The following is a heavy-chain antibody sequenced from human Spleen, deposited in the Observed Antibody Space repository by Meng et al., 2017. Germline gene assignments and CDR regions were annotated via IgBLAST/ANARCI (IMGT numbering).Heavy chain of an antibody. Sequence: QVQLQESGPGLVKPSETLSLTCTVSGGSISTYYWSWIRQPPGKGLEWIGYIYYSGSTNYNPSLKSRVTISVDTSKNQFSLKLSSVTAADTAVYYCARGTRLVKYWGQGTLVTVSS. CDR1: GGSISTYY. CDR2: IYYSGST. D-gene: IGHD6-19*01. CDR3: ARGTRLVKY. J-gene: IGHJ4*02. V-gene: IGHV4-59*01.